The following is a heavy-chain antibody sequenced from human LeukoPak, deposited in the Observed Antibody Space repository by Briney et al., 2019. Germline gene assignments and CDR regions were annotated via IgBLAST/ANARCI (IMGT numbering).Heavy chain of an antibody. Sequence: GGSLRLSCAASGFTFSTYAMHWVRQAPGKGLEWVAVISYDGSNKYYADSVKGRFTISRDNSKNTLYLQMNSLRAEDTAVYYCARDLLNYYYYMDVWGKGTTVTVSS. V-gene: IGHV3-30-3*01. D-gene: IGHD2-15*01. J-gene: IGHJ6*03. CDR2: ISYDGSNK. CDR1: GFTFSTYA. CDR3: ARDLLNYYYYMDV.